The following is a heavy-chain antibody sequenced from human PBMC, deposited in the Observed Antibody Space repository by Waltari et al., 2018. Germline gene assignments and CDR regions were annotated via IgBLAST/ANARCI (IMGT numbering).Heavy chain of an antibody. V-gene: IGHV4-59*01. CDR3: ARSRDSFSSSWTGYYYYMDV. CDR1: GGSISSYY. CDR2: IYYSGST. J-gene: IGHJ6*03. D-gene: IGHD6-13*01. Sequence: QVQLQESGPGLVKPSETLSLTCTVSGGSISSYYWSWIRQPPGQGLEWLGYIYYSGSTNEHRTLKLRVTITVDKSKKQFSLKRSSVTAADTAVYYCARSRDSFSSSWTGYYYYMDVWGKGTTVTVSS.